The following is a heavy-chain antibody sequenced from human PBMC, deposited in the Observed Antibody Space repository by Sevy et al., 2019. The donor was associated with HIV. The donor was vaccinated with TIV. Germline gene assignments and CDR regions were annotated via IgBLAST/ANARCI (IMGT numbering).Heavy chain of an antibody. Sequence: GGSLRLSCAASGFIFSSYSMNWVRQAPGKGLEWISYISTGSTTIYYADSVKGRFTVSRDNARSSLFLQMTSLRDEDTAVYYCAIDPRDGGDYWGQGTLVPVSS. CDR3: AIDPRDGGDY. CDR1: GFIFSSYS. CDR2: ISTGSTTI. D-gene: IGHD3-16*01. J-gene: IGHJ4*02. V-gene: IGHV3-48*02.